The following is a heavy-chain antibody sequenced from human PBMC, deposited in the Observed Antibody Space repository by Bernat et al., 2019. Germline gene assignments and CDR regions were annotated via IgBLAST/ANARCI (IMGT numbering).Heavy chain of an antibody. J-gene: IGHJ4*02. CDR1: GDTCTSYG. CDR2: ISAYNGNT. V-gene: IGHV1-18*01. Sequence: EGKGAGAAGKVSCKAAGDTCTSYGSSGGRQAPGQGLEWMGWISAYNGNTNYAQKLQGRVTMTTDTSTSTAYMELRSLRSDDTAVYYCARNYYDSSGYYDYWGQGTLVTVSS. CDR3: ARNYYDSSGYYDY. D-gene: IGHD3-22*01.